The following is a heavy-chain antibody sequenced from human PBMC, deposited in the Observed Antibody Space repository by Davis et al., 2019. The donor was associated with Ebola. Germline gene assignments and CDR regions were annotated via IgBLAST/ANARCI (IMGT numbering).Heavy chain of an antibody. Sequence: GGSLRLSCAASGFTVSSNYMSCVRQAPGKGLEWVSVIYSGGSTYYADSVKGRFTISRDNAKNSLYLQMNSLRAEDTAVYYCARSLTALVGAARRYYYYGMDVWGQGTTVTVSS. CDR2: IYSGGST. CDR3: ARSLTALVGAARRYYYYGMDV. J-gene: IGHJ6*02. CDR1: GFTVSSNY. D-gene: IGHD1-26*01. V-gene: IGHV3-53*01.